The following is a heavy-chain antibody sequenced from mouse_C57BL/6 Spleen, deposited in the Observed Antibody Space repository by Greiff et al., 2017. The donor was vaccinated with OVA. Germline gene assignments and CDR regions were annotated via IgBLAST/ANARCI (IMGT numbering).Heavy chain of an antibody. Sequence: EVQRVESGGGLVKPGGSLKLSCAASGFTFSSYAMSWVRQTPEKRLEWVATISDGGSYTYYPDNVKGRFTISRDNAKNNLYLQMSHLKSEDTAMYYCARGLGRGYFDYWGQGTTLTVSS. CDR1: GFTFSSYA. CDR2: ISDGGSYT. CDR3: ARGLGRGYFDY. D-gene: IGHD4-1*01. J-gene: IGHJ2*01. V-gene: IGHV5-4*01.